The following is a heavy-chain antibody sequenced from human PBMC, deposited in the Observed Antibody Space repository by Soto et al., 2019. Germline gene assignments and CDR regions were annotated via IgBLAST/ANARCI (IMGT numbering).Heavy chain of an antibody. J-gene: IGHJ5*02. CDR1: GGAINSYY. CDR2: IYSSGST. CDR3: ARGQRFSDWFDP. V-gene: IGHV4-4*07. Sequence: QVDLQQSGPGLVKPSETLSLTCTVSGGAINSYYWTWIRQPAGKGLEWIGRIYSSGSTKYNSSLQSRVTMTLDTSKNQFSLRLTSVTAADTAVYYCARGQRFSDWFDPWGQGTLVTVSS. D-gene: IGHD3-3*01.